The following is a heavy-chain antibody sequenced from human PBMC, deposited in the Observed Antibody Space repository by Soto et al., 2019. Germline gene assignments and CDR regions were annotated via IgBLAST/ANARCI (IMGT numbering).Heavy chain of an antibody. CDR3: AREGLRALYCGGDCYVY. Sequence: EVQLLESGGGLVQPGGSLRLSCAASGFTFSSYAMSWVRQAPGKGLEWVSAISGSGGSTYYADSVKGRFTISRDNSKNTLYLQMNSLRAEDTAVYYCAREGLRALYCGGDCYVYWGQGTLVTVSS. D-gene: IGHD2-21*01. V-gene: IGHV3-23*01. CDR2: ISGSGGST. J-gene: IGHJ4*02. CDR1: GFTFSSYA.